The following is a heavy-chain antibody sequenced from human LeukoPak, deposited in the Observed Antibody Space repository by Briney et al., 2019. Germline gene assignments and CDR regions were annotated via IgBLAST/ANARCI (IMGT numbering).Heavy chain of an antibody. V-gene: IGHV3-23*01. CDR3: AKGRCSGVGCDSFHS. CDR1: GLRFRSYA. D-gene: IGHD2-15*01. Sequence: GGSLRPSCVASGLRFRSYAMNWVRQAPGKGLECISTISDDSSFTYYADSVKGRSAISRDDSKNTLYLQMNNLKVEDTAVYYCAKGRCSGVGCDSFHSWGQGALVTVSS. CDR2: ISDDSSFT. J-gene: IGHJ4*02.